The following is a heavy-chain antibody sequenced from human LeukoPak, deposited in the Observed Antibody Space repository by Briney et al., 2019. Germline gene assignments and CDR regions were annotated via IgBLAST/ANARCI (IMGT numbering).Heavy chain of an antibody. J-gene: IGHJ4*02. Sequence: GGSLRPSCAASGFTFSRYWMHWVRQAPGKGLVWVSRVHSDGSSTYYADSVKGRFTISRDNAKNTLYLQMNSLRAEDTAVYYCAREGLGYSYGCWGQGTLVTVSS. CDR2: VHSDGSST. CDR1: GFTFSRYW. D-gene: IGHD5-18*01. V-gene: IGHV3-74*01. CDR3: AREGLGYSYGC.